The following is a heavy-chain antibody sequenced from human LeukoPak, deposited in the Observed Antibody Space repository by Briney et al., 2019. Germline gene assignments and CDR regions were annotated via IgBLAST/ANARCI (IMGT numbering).Heavy chain of an antibody. J-gene: IGHJ4*02. V-gene: IGHV3-30*04. D-gene: IGHD3-22*01. Sequence: GGSLRLSCAASEFTFSTYAMHWVRQAPGKGPEWVAVISRDGLDTYYADSVRGRFTISRDNSKNTLYLQMNSLRAEDTAIYYCAKDPTDFDSSGQTYFDCWGQGTLVTVSS. CDR2: ISRDGLDT. CDR3: AKDPTDFDSSGQTYFDC. CDR1: EFTFSTYA.